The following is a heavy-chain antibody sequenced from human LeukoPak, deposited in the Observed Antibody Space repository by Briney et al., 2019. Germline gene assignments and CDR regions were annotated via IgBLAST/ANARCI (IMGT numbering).Heavy chain of an antibody. J-gene: IGHJ4*02. CDR2: INPNSGGT. CDR1: GYTFTGYY. D-gene: IGHD6-19*01. Sequence: AASVKVSCKAFGYTFTGYYMHWIRQAPGQGLEWMGRINPNSGGTNYAQKFQGRVTMTRDTSISTAYMELSSLRSEDMAVYYCARVTDSSGWYYFDYWGQGTLVTVSS. V-gene: IGHV1-2*02. CDR3: ARVTDSSGWYYFDY.